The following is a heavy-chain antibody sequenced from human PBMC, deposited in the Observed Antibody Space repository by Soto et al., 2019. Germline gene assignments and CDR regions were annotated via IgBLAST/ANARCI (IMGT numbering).Heavy chain of an antibody. D-gene: IGHD3-10*02. CDR2: ITTDKGKT. J-gene: IGHJ4*02. V-gene: IGHV1-18*01. CDR1: GYTFTRYG. CDR3: EARSPACYY. Sequence: QVQLVQSGPEVKKPGASVKVSCKTSGYTFTRYGISWVRQAPGQGLEWMGWITTDKGKTTYAQKFQGRVTMTTDTSTRTAYMELSSLPSDDTAVYYYEARSPACYYRGKGTLFTVAS.